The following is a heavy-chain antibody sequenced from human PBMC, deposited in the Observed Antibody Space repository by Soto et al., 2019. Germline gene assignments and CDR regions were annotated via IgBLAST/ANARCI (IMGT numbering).Heavy chain of an antibody. D-gene: IGHD2-8*02. CDR1: GYNFANFW. J-gene: IGHJ3*02. Sequence: TGESLKISCKGSGYNFANFWIGWVRQMPGKGLEWMGMIFPGDSDTKNSPSLEGQITMSVDKSDSSAYLQWRSLNASDTAIYYCAAGYSTGLDAFDIWGQGTMVTVSS. CDR3: AAGYSTGLDAFDI. V-gene: IGHV5-51*01. CDR2: IFPGDSDT.